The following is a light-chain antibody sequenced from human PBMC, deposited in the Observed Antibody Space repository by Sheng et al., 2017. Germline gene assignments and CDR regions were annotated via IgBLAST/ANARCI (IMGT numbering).Light chain of an antibody. V-gene: IGKV3-15*01. Sequence: ETVMTQSPATLSVSPGERATLSCRASQSVSSNLAWYQQKPGQAPRLLIYGASTRATGIPARFSGSGSGTEFTLTISSLQSEDFAVYYCQQYNNWPPALFTFGPGTKVDIK. CDR3: QQYNNWPPALFT. CDR1: QSVSSN. J-gene: IGKJ3*01. CDR2: GAS.